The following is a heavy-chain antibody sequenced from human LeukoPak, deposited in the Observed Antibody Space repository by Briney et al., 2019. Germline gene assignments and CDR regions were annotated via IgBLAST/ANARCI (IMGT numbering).Heavy chain of an antibody. CDR1: GGSISSGDYY. D-gene: IGHD3-22*01. V-gene: IGHV4-30-4*01. Sequence: SETLSLTCTVSGGSISSGDYYWSWIRQPPEKGLEWIGYMYYSGSTYYNPSLKGRVTISVDTSKNQFSLKLSSMTAADTAVYYCARPYYYDSRIDPWGQGTLVTVSS. CDR2: MYYSGST. CDR3: ARPYYYDSRIDP. J-gene: IGHJ5*02.